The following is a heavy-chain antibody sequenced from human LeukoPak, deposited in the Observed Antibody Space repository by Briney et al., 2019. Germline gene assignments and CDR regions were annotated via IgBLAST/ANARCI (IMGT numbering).Heavy chain of an antibody. CDR2: INPNSGGT. D-gene: IGHD1-26*01. CDR3: ARGRYSGSCDY. J-gene: IGHJ4*02. CDR1: GYSFTSYW. V-gene: IGHV1-2*02. Sequence: GESLKISCKGSGYSFTSYWIGWVRQMPGKGLEWMGWINPNSGGTNYAQKFQGRVTMTRDTSISTAYMELSRLGSDDTAVYYCARGRYSGSCDYWGQGTLVTVSS.